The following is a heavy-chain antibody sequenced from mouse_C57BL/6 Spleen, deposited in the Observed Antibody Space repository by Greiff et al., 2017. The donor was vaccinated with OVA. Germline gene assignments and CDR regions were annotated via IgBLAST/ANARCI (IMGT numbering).Heavy chain of an antibody. CDR3: ARSNWDDYYAMDY. CDR1: GYAFSSSW. Sequence: QVQLQQSGPELVKPGASVKISCKASGYAFSSSWMNWVKQRPGKGLEWIGRIYPGDGDTNYNGKFKGKATLTADKSSSTAYMQLSSLTSEDSAVYFGARSNWDDYYAMDYWGQGTSVTVSS. CDR2: IYPGDGDT. J-gene: IGHJ4*01. V-gene: IGHV1-82*01. D-gene: IGHD4-1*01.